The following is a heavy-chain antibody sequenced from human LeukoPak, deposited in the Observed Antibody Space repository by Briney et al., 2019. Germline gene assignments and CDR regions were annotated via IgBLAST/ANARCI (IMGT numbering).Heavy chain of an antibody. V-gene: IGHV4-59*11. J-gene: IGHJ4*02. D-gene: IGHD2-2*01. Sequence: SETLSLTCTVSGGSISSHYWSWIRQPPGKGLEWIGCIYNSGSTNYNPSLKSRVTISVDMSKNQFSLKLSSVTAADTAVYYCARRGCSSISCYEDYWGQGTLVTVSS. CDR3: ARRGCSSISCYEDY. CDR2: IYNSGST. CDR1: GGSISSHY.